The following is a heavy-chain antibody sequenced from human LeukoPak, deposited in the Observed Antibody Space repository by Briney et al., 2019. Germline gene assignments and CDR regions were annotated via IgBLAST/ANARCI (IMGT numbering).Heavy chain of an antibody. J-gene: IGHJ5*02. V-gene: IGHV1-46*01. Sequence: GASVKVSCKASGYTFTKCYMNWVRQAPGQGLEWMGIMQPTGDSTNYAQKFQGRDTLTRDTSTGTFYMELNSLTSEDTAVYYCARHDFDLPMIYSFFVHWGQGTLVTVPS. CDR1: GYTFTKCY. CDR2: MQPTGDST. CDR3: ARHDFDLPMIYSFFVH. D-gene: IGHD3-3*01.